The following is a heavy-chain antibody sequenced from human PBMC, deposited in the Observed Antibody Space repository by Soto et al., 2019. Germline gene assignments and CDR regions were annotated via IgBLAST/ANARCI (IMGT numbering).Heavy chain of an antibody. V-gene: IGHV4-34*01. D-gene: IGHD3-3*01. CDR1: GGSLSGYF. CDR2: AKDRGSR. Sequence: SETLSLTCAVYGGSLSGYFWSWLRQPPGKGLEWLAEAKDRGSRTYHPSPRGRLTISLDTSKTQFTLRLSPVTPADTAVYYCARGLGPSIFGPVPSPNWFDPWGQGTLVTVSS. J-gene: IGHJ5*02. CDR3: ARGLGPSIFGPVPSPNWFDP.